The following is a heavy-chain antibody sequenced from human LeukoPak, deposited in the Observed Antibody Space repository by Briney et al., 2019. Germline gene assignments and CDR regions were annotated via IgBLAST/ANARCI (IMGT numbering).Heavy chain of an antibody. CDR1: GFTFSSYE. CDR3: AREAAGRSEDDY. D-gene: IGHD6-19*01. V-gene: IGHV3-48*03. Sequence: GGSLRLSCAASGFTFSSYEMNWVRQAPGKGLEWVSYISSSGSTIYYADSVKGRFTISRDNAKNSLYLQMNSLRAEGTAVYYCAREAAGRSEDDYWGQGTLVTVSS. CDR2: ISSSGSTI. J-gene: IGHJ4*02.